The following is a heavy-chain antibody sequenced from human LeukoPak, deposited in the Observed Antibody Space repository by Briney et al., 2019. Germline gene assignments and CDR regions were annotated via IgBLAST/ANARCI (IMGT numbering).Heavy chain of an antibody. CDR2: ISAYNGNT. CDR1: GYTFTSYG. CDR3: ARSSILTGYYLAVAESDY. D-gene: IGHD3-9*01. J-gene: IGHJ4*02. Sequence: GASVKVSCKASGYTFTSYGISWVRQAPGQGLEWMGWISAYNGNTNYAQKLQGRVIMTTDTSTSTAYMELRSLRSDDTAVYYCARSSILTGYYLAVAESDYWGQGTLVTVSS. V-gene: IGHV1-18*01.